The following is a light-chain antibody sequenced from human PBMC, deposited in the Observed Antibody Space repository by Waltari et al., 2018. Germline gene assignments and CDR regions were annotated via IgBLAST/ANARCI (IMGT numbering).Light chain of an antibody. CDR2: KAS. CDR1: QSISSW. V-gene: IGKV1-5*03. Sequence: DIQMTQSPSTLSASVGDRVTITCRASQSISSWLAWYQQKPGTAPKLLISKASTLQSGVPSRFSGSGSGTEFSLTSSSLQPDDFATYYCQQYDDYTPLTFGGGTKVEIK. CDR3: QQYDDYTPLT. J-gene: IGKJ4*01.